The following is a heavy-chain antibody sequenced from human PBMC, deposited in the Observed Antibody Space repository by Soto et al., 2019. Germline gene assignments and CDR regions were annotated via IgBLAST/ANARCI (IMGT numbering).Heavy chain of an antibody. D-gene: IGHD3-3*01. CDR3: ARDPYARGGEADFWSGYFSPGMDV. V-gene: IGHV3-33*01. CDR1: GFTFSSYG. Sequence: PGGSLRLCCAASGFTFSSYGMHWVRQAPGKGLEWVAVIWYDGSNKYYADSVKGRLTISRDNSKNMLYLQMNSLRAEDTAVYYCARDPYARGGEADFWSGYFSPGMDVWGQGTTVTVSS. CDR2: IWYDGSNK. J-gene: IGHJ6*02.